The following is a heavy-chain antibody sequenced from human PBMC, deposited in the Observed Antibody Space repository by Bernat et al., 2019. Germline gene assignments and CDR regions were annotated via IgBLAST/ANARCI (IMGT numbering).Heavy chain of an antibody. CDR2: INPSGGST. CDR1: GYTLTELS. J-gene: IGHJ4*02. D-gene: IGHD6-19*01. V-gene: IGHV1-46*01. Sequence: QVQLVQSGAEVKKPGASVKVSCKVSGYTLTELSMHWVRQAPGQGLEWMGIINPSGGSTSYAQKFQGRVTMTRDTSTSTVYMELSSLRSEDTAVYYCASSGTDYWGQGTLVTVSS. CDR3: ASSGTDY.